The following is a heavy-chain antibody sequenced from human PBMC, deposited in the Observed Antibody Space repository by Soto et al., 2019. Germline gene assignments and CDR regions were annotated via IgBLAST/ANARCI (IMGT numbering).Heavy chain of an antibody. V-gene: IGHV3-30-3*01. D-gene: IGHD3-10*01. Sequence: QVQLVESGGGVVQPGRSLRLSCAGSGFTFSRYAMHWVRQAPGKGLEWVAVISYDGSNKYYADSVKGRFTISRDNSKNPLYLQMNSLRAEDTAVYYCARGGLWYYGSGNPYGMDVWGQGRTVTVSS. J-gene: IGHJ6*02. CDR2: ISYDGSNK. CDR1: GFTFSRYA. CDR3: ARGGLWYYGSGNPYGMDV.